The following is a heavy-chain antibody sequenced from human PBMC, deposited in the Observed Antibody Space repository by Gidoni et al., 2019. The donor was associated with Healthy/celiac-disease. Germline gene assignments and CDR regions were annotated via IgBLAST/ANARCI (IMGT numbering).Heavy chain of an antibody. CDR3: AGEGHSRDGYNDRLFDY. V-gene: IGHV4-34*01. CDR2: INHSGST. CDR1: GGSFRGYY. Sequence: VQLQQWGAGLLKRSETLSLTCAVYGGSFRGYYWSWIRQPPGKGLEWIGEINHSGSTNYNPSLKSRVTISVDTSKNQFSLKLSSVTAADTAVYYCAGEGHSRDGYNDRLFDYWGQGTLVTVSS. D-gene: IGHD3-22*01. J-gene: IGHJ4*02.